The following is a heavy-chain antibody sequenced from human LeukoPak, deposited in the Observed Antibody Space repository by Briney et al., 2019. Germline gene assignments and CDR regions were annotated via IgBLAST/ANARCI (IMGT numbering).Heavy chain of an antibody. D-gene: IGHD6-13*01. J-gene: IGHJ4*02. Sequence: ASVKVSCKASGYTFTGYYMHWVRQAPGQGLEWMGWINPNSGGTNYAQKFQGRVTMTRDTSISTAYMELSRLRSDDTAVYYCARDRSHSSSWYIGIGLDYWGQGTLVTVSS. CDR3: ARDRSHSSSWYIGIGLDY. CDR1: GYTFTGYY. V-gene: IGHV1-2*02. CDR2: INPNSGGT.